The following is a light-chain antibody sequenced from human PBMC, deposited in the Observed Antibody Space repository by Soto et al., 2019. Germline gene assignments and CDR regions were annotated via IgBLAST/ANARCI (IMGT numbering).Light chain of an antibody. CDR3: LQYYSLPRA. V-gene: IGKV1-17*01. Sequence: IQMTQSPASLSASVGDRVTITCRASQDISSYLNWYQQRPGKAPKLLIYAASTLQSGVPSRFSGSGSGTEFTLTISSLQPEDFATYYCLQYYSLPRAFGQGTKVDIK. J-gene: IGKJ1*01. CDR2: AAS. CDR1: QDISSY.